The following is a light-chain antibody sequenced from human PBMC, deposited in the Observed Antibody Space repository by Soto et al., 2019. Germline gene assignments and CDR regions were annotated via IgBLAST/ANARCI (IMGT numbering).Light chain of an antibody. V-gene: IGLV2-14*03. CDR2: EVT. CDR3: SSYAGTRTYV. CDR1: SSDVGGYDF. Sequence: QSVLTQPASVSGSPGQSVTISCTGTSSDVGGYDFVSWYQQHPGKAPKLMIYEVTDRPSGVSHRFSGSKSGNTASLTISGLQAEDEADYYCSSYAGTRTYVFGTGTKLTVL. J-gene: IGLJ1*01.